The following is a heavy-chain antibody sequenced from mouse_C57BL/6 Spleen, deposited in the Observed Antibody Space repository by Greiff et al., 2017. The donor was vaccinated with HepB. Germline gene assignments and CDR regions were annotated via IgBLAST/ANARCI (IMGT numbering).Heavy chain of an antibody. CDR2: IDPSDSYT. D-gene: IGHD2-4*01. CDR3: ASGGYDYDEDYYAMDY. V-gene: IGHV1-59*01. Sequence: QVQLKQPGAELVRPGTSVKLSCKASGYTFTSYWMHWVKQRPGQGLEWIGVIDPSDSYTNYNQKFKGKATLTVDTSSSTAYMQLSSLTSEDSAVYYCASGGYDYDEDYYAMDYWGQGTSVTVSS. CDR1: GYTFTSYW. J-gene: IGHJ4*01.